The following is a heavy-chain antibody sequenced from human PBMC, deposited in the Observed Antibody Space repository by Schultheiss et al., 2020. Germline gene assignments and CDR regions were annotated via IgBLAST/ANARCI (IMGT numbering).Heavy chain of an antibody. D-gene: IGHD1-26*01. CDR3: ARLSGTYGRDCDY. J-gene: IGHJ4*02. V-gene: IGHV4-4*02. CDR1: GGSISSSNW. Sequence: GSLRLSCAVSGGSISSSNWWSWVRQPPGKGLEWIGYIYYSGSTYYNPSLKSRVTISLDTSKNQFSLKLSSVTAADTAVYYCARLSGTYGRDCDYWGQGTLVTVSS. CDR2: IYYSGST.